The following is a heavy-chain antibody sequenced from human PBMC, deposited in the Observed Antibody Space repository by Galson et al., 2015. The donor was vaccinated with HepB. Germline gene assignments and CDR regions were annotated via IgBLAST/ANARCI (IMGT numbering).Heavy chain of an antibody. D-gene: IGHD2-15*01. V-gene: IGHV1-8*01. Sequence: SVKVSCKASGYTFTSYDINWVRQATGQGLEWMGWMNPNSGNTGYAQKFQGRVTMTRNTSISTAYMELSSLRSEDTAVYYCARGRIGYCSGGSCYDHYYYYGMDVWGQGTTVTVSS. CDR3: ARGRIGYCSGGSCYDHYYYYGMDV. J-gene: IGHJ6*02. CDR1: GYTFTSYD. CDR2: MNPNSGNT.